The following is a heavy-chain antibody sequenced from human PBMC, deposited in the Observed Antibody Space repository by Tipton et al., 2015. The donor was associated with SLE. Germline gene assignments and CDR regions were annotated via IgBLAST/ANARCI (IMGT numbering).Heavy chain of an antibody. J-gene: IGHJ5*01. CDR3: ATGHFDF. CDR1: LYSIGSGFY. CDR2: MHHDGST. Sequence: TLSLTCTVSLYSIGSGFYWDWVRQAPGKGLEWVATMHHDGSTYYNPSLRSRVAVSMDTSRNQFSLRLKSVTAADTAVYYWATGHFDFWGQGRLVTVSS. D-gene: IGHD1-1*01. V-gene: IGHV4-38-2*02.